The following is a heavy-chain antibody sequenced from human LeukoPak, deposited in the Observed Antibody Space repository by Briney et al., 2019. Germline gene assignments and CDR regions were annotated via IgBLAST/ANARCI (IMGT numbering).Heavy chain of an antibody. CDR1: GITFSLYW. CDR3: AKDHTDYYASGSYYTARYFDY. Sequence: GGSLRLSCAASGITFSLYWMNWVRQAPGKGLVWVSAISANGGSTFYADSVRGRFTISRDNSKNTLYLQMNSLRVGDTAIYYCAKDHTDYYASGSYYTARYFDYWGQGTLVPVSS. V-gene: IGHV3-23*01. CDR2: ISANGGST. J-gene: IGHJ4*02. D-gene: IGHD3-10*01.